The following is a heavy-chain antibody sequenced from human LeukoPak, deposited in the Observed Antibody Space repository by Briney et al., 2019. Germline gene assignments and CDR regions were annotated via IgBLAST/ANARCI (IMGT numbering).Heavy chain of an antibody. J-gene: IGHJ5*02. CDR2: IYYSGST. V-gene: IGHV4-59*01. CDR1: GGSISSYY. Sequence: PSETLSLTCTVSGGSISSYYWSWIRQPPGKGLEWIGYIYYSGSTNYNPSLKSRVTISVDTSKNQFSLKLGSVTAADTAVYYCARDRGCGGDCYLGWFDPWGQGTLVTVSS. CDR3: ARDRGCGGDCYLGWFDP. D-gene: IGHD2-21*02.